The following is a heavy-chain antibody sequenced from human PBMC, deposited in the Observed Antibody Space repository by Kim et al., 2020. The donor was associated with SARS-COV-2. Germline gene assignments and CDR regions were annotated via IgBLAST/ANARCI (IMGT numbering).Heavy chain of an antibody. CDR2: ISSSSSYI. Sequence: GGSLRLSCAASGFTFSSYSMNWVRQAPGKGLEWVSSISSSSSYIYYADSVKGRFTISRDNAKNSLYLQMNSLRAEDTAVYYCARDNDFWSGLDAFDIWGQGTMVTVSS. J-gene: IGHJ3*02. D-gene: IGHD3-3*01. V-gene: IGHV3-21*01. CDR1: GFTFSSYS. CDR3: ARDNDFWSGLDAFDI.